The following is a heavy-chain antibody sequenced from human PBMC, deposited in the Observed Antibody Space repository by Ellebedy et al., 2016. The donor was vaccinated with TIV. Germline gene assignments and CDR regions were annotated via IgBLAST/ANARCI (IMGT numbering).Heavy chain of an antibody. V-gene: IGHV3-66*01. Sequence: GESLKISCAASGFDVSSYFMSWVRQAPGKGLEWVSIVYQGGGTNYTDSVMGRFTVSRDTSKNRLYLQMNSLRSDDTAVYYCAGDPAGGGDYGDNWFDTWGQGTLVTVSS. CDR2: VYQGGGT. D-gene: IGHD4-17*01. CDR1: GFDVSSYF. J-gene: IGHJ5*02. CDR3: AGDPAGGGDYGDNWFDT.